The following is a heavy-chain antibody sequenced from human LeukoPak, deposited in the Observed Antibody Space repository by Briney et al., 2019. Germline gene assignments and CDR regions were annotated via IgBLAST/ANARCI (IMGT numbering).Heavy chain of an antibody. D-gene: IGHD5-18*01. Sequence: TLSLTCAISGDSVSSNYAAWNWIRQSPSSVLGWLSRTPGSSKWYNDYAVSVKSRITINPDTSKNQCSLQLNAVKPADTAVYYCARDQLWSPGFDYWGQGTLVTVSS. CDR2: TPGSSKWYN. V-gene: IGHV6-1*01. CDR3: ARDQLWSPGFDY. J-gene: IGHJ4*02. CDR1: GDSVSSNYAA.